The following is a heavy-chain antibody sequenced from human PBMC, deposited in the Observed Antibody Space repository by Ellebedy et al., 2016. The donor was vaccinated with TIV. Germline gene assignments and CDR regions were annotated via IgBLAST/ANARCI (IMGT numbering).Heavy chain of an antibody. CDR2: IGTAGDT. Sequence: GESLKISXAASGFTFSSYDMHWVRQATGKGLEWVSAIGTAGDTYYPGSVKGRFTISRENAKNSLYLQMNSLRAGDTAVYYCARADVLFPSDYWGQGTLVTVSS. D-gene: IGHD3-16*01. CDR1: GFTFSSYD. J-gene: IGHJ4*02. CDR3: ARADVLFPSDY. V-gene: IGHV3-13*01.